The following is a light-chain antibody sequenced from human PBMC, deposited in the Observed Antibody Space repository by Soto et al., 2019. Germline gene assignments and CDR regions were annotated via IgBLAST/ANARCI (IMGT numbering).Light chain of an antibody. V-gene: IGKV3-20*01. CDR1: QSISSSY. CDR3: QQYARSRWT. J-gene: IGKJ1*01. Sequence: EIVWTQSPGTLSLSPGERATLSCRASQSISSSYLAWYQHKRGQAPRLLIYGPSSRATGIPDRFSGSGSGTDFTLIISRLEPEDFAVYYCQQYARSRWTFGQGTKVEIK. CDR2: GPS.